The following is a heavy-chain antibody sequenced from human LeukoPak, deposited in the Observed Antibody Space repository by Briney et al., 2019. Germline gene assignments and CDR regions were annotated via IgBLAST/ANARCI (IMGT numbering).Heavy chain of an antibody. D-gene: IGHD3-3*01. J-gene: IGHJ2*01. V-gene: IGHV3-7*03. Sequence: GGSLRLSCAASGFTFSTYWMNWVRQAPGKGLEWVANIKQDGSEKYYVDSVKRRFTLSRDSAKNSLYLQMNSLRAEDTAVYYCARAEWSNWCFDLWGRGTLVTVSS. CDR3: ARAEWSNWCFDL. CDR2: IKQDGSEK. CDR1: GFTFSTYW.